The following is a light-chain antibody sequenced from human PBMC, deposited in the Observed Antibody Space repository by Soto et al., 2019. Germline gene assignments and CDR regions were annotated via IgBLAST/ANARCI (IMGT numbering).Light chain of an antibody. Sequence: EIVLTQSPGTLSLSPGEGASLSCRTSQSISSSYLAWYQQKPGQAPRLLIYAASSRATGIPDRFSGSGSGTDFTLTSSRLEPEDFAVYYCQLYGGSHMFSFGQGTKLEIK. CDR3: QLYGGSHMFS. CDR1: QSISSSY. J-gene: IGKJ2*01. CDR2: AAS. V-gene: IGKV3-20*01.